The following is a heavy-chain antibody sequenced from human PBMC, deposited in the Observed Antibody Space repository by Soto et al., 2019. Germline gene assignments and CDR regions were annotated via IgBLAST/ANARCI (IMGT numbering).Heavy chain of an antibody. Sequence: SETLSLTCTVSGGSISSYYWSWIRQPPGKGLEWIGYIYYSGSTNYNPSLKSRVTISVDTSKNQFSLKLSSVTAADTAVYYCALQKYCGGDCPIDYWGQGNLVTFSS. D-gene: IGHD2-21*02. CDR2: IYYSGST. V-gene: IGHV4-59*01. J-gene: IGHJ4*02. CDR1: GGSISSYY. CDR3: ALQKYCGGDCPIDY.